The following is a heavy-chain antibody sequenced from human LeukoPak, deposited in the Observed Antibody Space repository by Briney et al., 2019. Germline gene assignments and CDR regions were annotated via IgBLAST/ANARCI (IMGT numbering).Heavy chain of an antibody. CDR3: ARAPGAATFDP. Sequence: PSETLSLTCAVYGGSFSGNYWTWIRQPPGKGLEWIGEIHHSGSTNYNPSLKSRVTISVDTSKNQFSLKLSSVTAADTAVYYCARAPGAATFDPWGQGTLVTVSS. V-gene: IGHV4-34*01. J-gene: IGHJ5*02. D-gene: IGHD6-25*01. CDR1: GGSFSGNY. CDR2: IHHSGST.